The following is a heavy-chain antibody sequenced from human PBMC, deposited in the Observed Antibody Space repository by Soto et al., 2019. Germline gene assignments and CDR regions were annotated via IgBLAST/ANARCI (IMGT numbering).Heavy chain of an antibody. V-gene: IGHV4-39*01. CDR1: GGSISSSSYY. J-gene: IGHJ6*02. D-gene: IGHD3-9*01. CDR3: ARVPYYDIFPYYYGMDV. CDR2: IYYSGST. Sequence: QLQLQESGPGLVKPSETLSLTCTVSGGSISSSSYYWGWIRQPPGKGLEWIGSIYYSGSTYYNPSLKSRVTISVDTSKNQFSLKLSSVTAADTAVYYCARVPYYDIFPYYYGMDVWGQGTTVTVSS.